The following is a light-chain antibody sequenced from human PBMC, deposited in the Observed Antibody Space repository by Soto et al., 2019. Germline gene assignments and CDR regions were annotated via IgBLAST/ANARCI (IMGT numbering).Light chain of an antibody. CDR3: QVWDSTSDHYV. J-gene: IGLJ1*01. V-gene: IGLV3-21*02. CDR2: DDS. CDR1: NLERKS. Sequence: ELTQPPSVSVAPGQTARITCRGSNLERKSVHWYQQKPGQAPVLVVYDDSDRPSGIPERFSGSNSGSPATLTISRVEAGDEADYYCQVWDSTSDHYVFGTGTKVTVL.